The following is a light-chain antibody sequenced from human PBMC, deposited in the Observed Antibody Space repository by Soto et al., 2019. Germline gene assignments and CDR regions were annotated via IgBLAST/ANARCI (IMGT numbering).Light chain of an antibody. CDR1: QSIRSY. J-gene: IGKJ3*01. CDR3: QQSYSTPPWT. V-gene: IGKV1-39*01. Sequence: DIQMTQSPSSLPASVGDRVTITCRASQSIRSYLNWYQQKPGKAPKLLIYAASTLQGGVPSRFTGSGSGTDFTLTVSSLQPEDFATYFCQQSYSTPPWTFGPGTKVDIK. CDR2: AAS.